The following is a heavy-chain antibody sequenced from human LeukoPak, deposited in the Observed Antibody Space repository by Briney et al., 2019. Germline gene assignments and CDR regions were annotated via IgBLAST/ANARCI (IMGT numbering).Heavy chain of an antibody. CDR3: ARGVYYDSSGYYNPLNFDY. V-gene: IGHV3-74*01. CDR1: GFTFSSYW. Sequence: GGSLRLSCAASGFTFSSYWMHWVRQAPGKGLVWVSRINSDGSSRNYADSVKGRFTISRDNAKNTLYLQMNSLRVEDTAVYYCARGVYYDSSGYYNPLNFDYWGQGTLVTVSS. CDR2: INSDGSSR. J-gene: IGHJ4*02. D-gene: IGHD3-22*01.